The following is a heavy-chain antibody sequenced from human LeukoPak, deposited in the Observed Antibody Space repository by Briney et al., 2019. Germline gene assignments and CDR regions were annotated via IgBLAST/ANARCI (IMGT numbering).Heavy chain of an antibody. J-gene: IGHJ5*02. Sequence: SETLSLTCAVSGGSISGYYWSWIRQSPDKGLEWVGYIYYSGTTNYNPSLKSRVSISVDTSKNQFSLKVSSVTAADTAVYYCARERTMVRGMSWFDTWGQGNLVTVSS. V-gene: IGHV4-59*01. CDR3: ARERTMVRGMSWFDT. CDR1: GGSISGYY. D-gene: IGHD3-10*01. CDR2: IYYSGTT.